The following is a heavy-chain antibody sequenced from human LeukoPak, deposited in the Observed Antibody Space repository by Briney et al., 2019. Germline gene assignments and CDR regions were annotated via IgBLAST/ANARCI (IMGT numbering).Heavy chain of an antibody. J-gene: IGHJ2*01. CDR1: GGSFSGYY. CDR2: INHSGST. CDR3: ARNIAAVAPWYLDL. V-gene: IGHV4-34*01. Sequence: SETLSLTCAVYGGSFSGYYWSWIRQPPGKGLEWIGEINHSGSTNYNPSLKSRVTISLDTSKNQFSLKLSSVTAADTAVYYCARNIAAVAPWYLDLWGRGTLVTVSS. D-gene: IGHD6-13*01.